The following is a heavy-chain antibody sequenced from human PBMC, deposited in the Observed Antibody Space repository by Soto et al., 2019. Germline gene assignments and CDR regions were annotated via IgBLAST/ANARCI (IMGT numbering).Heavy chain of an antibody. CDR2: IIPILGIA. CDR3: XXXXXXEVHTSDPF. Sequence: QVQLVQSGAEVKKPGSSVKVSCKASGGTFSSYTISWVRQAPGQGLEWMGRIIPILGIANYAQKFQGRVTITADKSTSTXXXXXXXXXXXXXXXXXXXXXXXXEVHTSDPFWGQGTLVTVSS. J-gene: IGHJ4*02. V-gene: IGHV1-69*02. D-gene: IGHD2-21*02. CDR1: GGTFSSYT.